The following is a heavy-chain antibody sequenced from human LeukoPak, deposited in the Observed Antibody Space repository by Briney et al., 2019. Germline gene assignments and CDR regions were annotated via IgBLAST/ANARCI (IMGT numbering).Heavy chain of an antibody. CDR2: ISSSSSTI. CDR1: GFTFSSYS. V-gene: IGHV3-48*01. CDR3: AVSSGYYNY. Sequence: GGSLRLSCAASGFTFSSYSMNWVRQAPGKGLEWVSYISSSSSTIYYADSVKGRFTISRDNAKNSLYLQMSSLRAEDAAVYYCAVSSGYYNYWGQGTLVTVSS. J-gene: IGHJ4*02. D-gene: IGHD3-22*01.